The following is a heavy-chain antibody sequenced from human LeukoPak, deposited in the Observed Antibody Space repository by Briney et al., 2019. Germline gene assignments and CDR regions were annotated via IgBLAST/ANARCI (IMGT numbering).Heavy chain of an antibody. CDR1: GYTFTSYY. CDR2: INPSGGST. J-gene: IGHJ6*03. V-gene: IGHV1-46*01. D-gene: IGHD6-19*01. Sequence: ASVKVSCKASGYTFTSYYMHWVRQAPGQGLEWMGIINPSGGSTSYAQKFQGRVTMTRDTSISTAYMELSRLRSDDTAVYYCARAGADGDYAYYYMDVWGKGTTVTVSS. CDR3: ARAGADGDYAYYYMDV.